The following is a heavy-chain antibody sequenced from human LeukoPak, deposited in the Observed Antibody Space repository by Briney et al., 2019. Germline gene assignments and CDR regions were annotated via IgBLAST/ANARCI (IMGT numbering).Heavy chain of an antibody. CDR1: GDSISSGNY. Sequence: SETLSLTCTVSGDSISSGNYWGWIRQPPGKGLEWIGSIFHTGSTYFNLSLKSRVTISVDTSKNQFSLRLSSVTAADTAVYYCVREGQVVGRTMSDYWGQGTLVIVSS. J-gene: IGHJ4*02. CDR3: VREGQVVGRTMSDY. D-gene: IGHD1-26*01. V-gene: IGHV4-38-2*02. CDR2: IFHTGST.